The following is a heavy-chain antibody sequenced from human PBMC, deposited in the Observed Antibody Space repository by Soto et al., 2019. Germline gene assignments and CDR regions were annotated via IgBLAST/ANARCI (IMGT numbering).Heavy chain of an antibody. CDR3: ADSSGYYFRAFDV. V-gene: IGHV3-23*01. Sequence: EVQLLESGGGLVQPGGSLRLSCAASGFTFSSYTMSWVRQAPGKGLEWVSAISGSGGSTYYADSVKGRFTISRDNSKNTLYLQMNMLRAEDTAVYYCADSSGYYFRAFDVWGQGTMDSVSS. J-gene: IGHJ3*01. D-gene: IGHD3-22*01. CDR1: GFTFSSYT. CDR2: ISGSGGST.